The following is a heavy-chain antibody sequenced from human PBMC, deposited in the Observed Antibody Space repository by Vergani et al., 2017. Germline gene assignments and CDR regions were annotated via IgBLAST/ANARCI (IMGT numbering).Heavy chain of an antibody. Sequence: QVQLVESGGGSVKPGGSLRLSCAASGFTFRIYGMHWVRQAPGKGLEWVAFIRYDGTKRFYGDSVKGRFTISRDNSQTTVFLQMNSLRADDSAVYYCTKAGQYDSDNFHDSWGQGALVTVAS. V-gene: IGHV3-30*02. CDR3: TKAGQYDSDNFHDS. CDR2: IRYDGTKR. D-gene: IGHD3-22*01. J-gene: IGHJ1*01. CDR1: GFTFRIYG.